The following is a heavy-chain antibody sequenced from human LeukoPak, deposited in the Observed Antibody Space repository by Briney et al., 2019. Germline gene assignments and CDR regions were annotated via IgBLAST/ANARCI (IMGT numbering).Heavy chain of an antibody. J-gene: IGHJ5*02. CDR1: GGSISSGDYY. V-gene: IGHV4-30-4*01. Sequence: SETLSLTCTVSGGSISSGDYYWSWIRQPPGKGLEWIGYIYYSGSTHYNPSLKSRVTISVDTSKNQFSLKLSSVTAADTAVYYCALRRLGYCSSTSCYGNWFDPWGQGTLVTVSS. CDR3: ALRRLGYCSSTSCYGNWFDP. CDR2: IYYSGST. D-gene: IGHD2-2*01.